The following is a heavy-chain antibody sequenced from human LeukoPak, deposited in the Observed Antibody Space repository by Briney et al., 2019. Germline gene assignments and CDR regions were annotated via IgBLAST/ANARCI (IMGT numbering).Heavy chain of an antibody. CDR2: IYYSGST. D-gene: IGHD1-26*01. Sequence: PSETLSLTCTVSGGSISSYYWSWIRQPPGKGLEWIGYIYYSGSTNDSPSLKSRVTISVDTSKNQFSLKLSSVTAADTAVYYCARVRGISGSYYSFDYWGQGTLVTVSS. CDR3: ARVRGISGSYYSFDY. CDR1: GGSISSYY. J-gene: IGHJ4*02. V-gene: IGHV4-59*01.